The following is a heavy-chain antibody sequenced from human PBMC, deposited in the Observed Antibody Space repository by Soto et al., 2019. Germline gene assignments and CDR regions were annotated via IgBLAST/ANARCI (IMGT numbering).Heavy chain of an antibody. Sequence: ASVKVSCKVSGHTLTKLSMHWVRQAPGKGLEWMGGFDPEDGETIYAQKFQGRVTMTEDTSTDTAYMELSSLRSEDTAVYYCATPGSITIFTAGVYYYAMDVWGQGTTVTV. V-gene: IGHV1-24*01. J-gene: IGHJ6*02. D-gene: IGHD3-9*01. CDR2: FDPEDGET. CDR1: GHTLTKLS. CDR3: ATPGSITIFTAGVYYYAMDV.